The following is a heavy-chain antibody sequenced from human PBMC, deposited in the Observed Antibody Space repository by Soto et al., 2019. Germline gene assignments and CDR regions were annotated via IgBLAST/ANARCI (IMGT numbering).Heavy chain of an antibody. V-gene: IGHV6-1*01. J-gene: IGHJ4*02. Sequence: QSQTLSLPCAISGDSVSSNSATWNWIRPSPSRGLEWLGRTYYRSKWYNDYAVSVKSRITINPDTSKNQFSLQLNSVTPEDTAVYYCARYREYQSFDYWGQGTLVTVSS. D-gene: IGHD2-2*01. CDR3: ARYREYQSFDY. CDR2: TYYRSKWYN. CDR1: GDSVSSNSAT.